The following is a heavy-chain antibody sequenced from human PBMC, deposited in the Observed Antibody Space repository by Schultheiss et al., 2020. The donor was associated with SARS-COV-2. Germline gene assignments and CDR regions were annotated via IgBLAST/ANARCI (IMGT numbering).Heavy chain of an antibody. CDR1: GGSISSYY. CDR2: ISDSGST. D-gene: IGHD3-3*01. Sequence: SQTLSLTCTVSGGSISSYYWSWIRQPPGKGLEWIGYISDSGSTNYNPSLKSRVTMSVDTSKNQFSLQLSSVTAADTAVYYCARAGITIFGVVTHFDYWGQGTLVTVSS. J-gene: IGHJ4*02. V-gene: IGHV4-59*12. CDR3: ARAGITIFGVVTHFDY.